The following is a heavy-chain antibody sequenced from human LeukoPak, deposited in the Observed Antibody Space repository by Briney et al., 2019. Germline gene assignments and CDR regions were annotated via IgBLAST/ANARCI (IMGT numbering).Heavy chain of an antibody. J-gene: IGHJ4*02. CDR1: GGSFSGYY. D-gene: IGHD6-6*01. Sequence: SETLSLTCAVYGGSFSGYYWSWIRQPPGKGLEWIGYIYYSGSTNYNPSLKSRVTISVDTSKNQFSLKLSSVTAADTAVYYCASSAAIAARGPSFDYWGQGTLVTVSS. V-gene: IGHV4-59*08. CDR3: ASSAAIAARGPSFDY. CDR2: IYYSGST.